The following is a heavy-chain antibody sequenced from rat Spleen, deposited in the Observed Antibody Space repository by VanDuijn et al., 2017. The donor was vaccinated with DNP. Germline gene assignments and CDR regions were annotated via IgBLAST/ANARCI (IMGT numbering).Heavy chain of an antibody. D-gene: IGHD1-4*01. Sequence: EVQLVESGGGLVQPGRSMKLSCAASGFTFSNYYMAWVRQAQTRGLEWVASFSSGGGNTYYRDSVKGRFTISRDDAKSTLYLQMDSLRSDDTATYYCAGRPPPTRGPFDYWGQGIMVTVSS. J-gene: IGHJ2*01. V-gene: IGHV5-25*01. CDR2: FSSGGGNT. CDR1: GFTFSNYY. CDR3: AGRPPPTRGPFDY.